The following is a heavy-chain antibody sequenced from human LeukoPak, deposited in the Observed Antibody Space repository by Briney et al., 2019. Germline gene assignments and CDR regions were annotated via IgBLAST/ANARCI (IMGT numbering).Heavy chain of an antibody. V-gene: IGHV4-39*01. Sequence: SETLSLTCTVSGGSISSSSYYWGWIRQPPGKGLEWIGSIYYSGSTYYNPSLKSRVTISVDTSKNQFSLKLSSVTAADTAVYYCARQEEYGDLGWFDYWGQGTLVTVPS. D-gene: IGHD4-17*01. CDR1: GGSISSSSYY. J-gene: IGHJ4*02. CDR3: ARQEEYGDLGWFDY. CDR2: IYYSGST.